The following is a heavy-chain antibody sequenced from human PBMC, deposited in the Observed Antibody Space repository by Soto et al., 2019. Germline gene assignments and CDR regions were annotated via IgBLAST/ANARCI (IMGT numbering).Heavy chain of an antibody. CDR1: GFTFSSYA. D-gene: IGHD3-10*01. J-gene: IGHJ6*02. CDR2: ISGSGVST. Sequence: EGSLRLSCAASGFTFSSYALGWVRQAPGRGLECVSAISGSGVSTFYADSVKGRFTISRDTSKNTLYLQMNTLTAEDTAVYYCAKDHRIWGRLVEYMDVWGQGTTVTVSS. V-gene: IGHV3-23*01. CDR3: AKDHRIWGRLVEYMDV.